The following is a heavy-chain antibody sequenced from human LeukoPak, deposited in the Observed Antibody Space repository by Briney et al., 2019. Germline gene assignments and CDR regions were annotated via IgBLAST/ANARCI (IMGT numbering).Heavy chain of an antibody. J-gene: IGHJ6*02. Sequence: PSETLSLTCAVSGGSISSSNWWSWVRQPPGKGLEWIGEIYHSGSTNYNPSLKSRVTISVDKSKNQFSLKLSSVTAADTAVCYCARASSGNYYYGMDVWGQGTTVTVSS. V-gene: IGHV4-4*02. CDR2: IYHSGST. CDR3: ARASSGNYYYGMDV. CDR1: GGSISSSNW. D-gene: IGHD6-19*01.